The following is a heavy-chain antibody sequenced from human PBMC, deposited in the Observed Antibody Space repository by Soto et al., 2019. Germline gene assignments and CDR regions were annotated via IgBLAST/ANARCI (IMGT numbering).Heavy chain of an antibody. D-gene: IGHD1-26*01. J-gene: IGHJ6*02. CDR1: GFTFSTYD. CDR3: AKSTVVATNYYYYGMDV. CDR2: IPYDGSNK. Sequence: QVQLVESGGGVVQPGRSLRLSCAASGFTFSTYDMHWVRQAPGKGLEWVAVIPYDGSNKYYADSVKGRFTISRDNSNNTLYLQMNSLRAEDTAVYYCAKSTVVATNYYYYGMDVWGQGTTVTVSS. V-gene: IGHV3-30*18.